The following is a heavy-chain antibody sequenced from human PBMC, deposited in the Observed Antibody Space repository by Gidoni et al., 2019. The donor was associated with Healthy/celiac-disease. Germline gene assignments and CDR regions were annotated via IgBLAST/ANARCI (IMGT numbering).Heavy chain of an antibody. D-gene: IGHD2-21*02. Sequence: GGVVQPGRSLRLSCAASGFTFSSYGMHWVRQAPGKGLEWVAVIWYDGSNKYYADSVKGRFTISRDNSKNTLYLQMNSLRAEDTAVYYCARGGETYCGGDCYSEIDYWGQGTLVTVSS. V-gene: IGHV3-33*01. CDR1: GFTFSSYG. CDR2: IWYDGSNK. J-gene: IGHJ4*02. CDR3: ARGGETYCGGDCYSEIDY.